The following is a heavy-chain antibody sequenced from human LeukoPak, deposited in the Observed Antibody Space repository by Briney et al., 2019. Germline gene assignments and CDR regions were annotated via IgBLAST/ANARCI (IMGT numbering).Heavy chain of an antibody. D-gene: IGHD6-13*01. CDR1: GYTFTDHF. J-gene: IGHJ4*02. CDR3: ARDLRIFKAGDSWYFFDY. V-gene: IGHV1-2*02. Sequence: ASVKVSCTASGYTFTDHFIHWVRQAPGKGLEWMGWINPKNGATNYEQNVQGRVTMTRDTSINTLYMELSGLRSDDTAVYYCARDLRIFKAGDSWYFFDYWGQGILVTVSS. CDR2: INPKNGAT.